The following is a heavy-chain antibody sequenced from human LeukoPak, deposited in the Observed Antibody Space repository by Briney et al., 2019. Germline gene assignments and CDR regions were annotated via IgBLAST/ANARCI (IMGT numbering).Heavy chain of an antibody. CDR2: ISYDGSNK. CDR1: GFTFSSYA. J-gene: IGHJ4*02. Sequence: HPGGSLRLSCAASGFTFSSYAMHWVRQAPGKGLEWVAVISYDGSNKYYADSVKGRFTISRDNSKNTLYLQMNSLRAEDTAVYYCARDGIAVAVNVDYWGQGTLVTVSS. V-gene: IGHV3-30-3*01. CDR3: ARDGIAVAVNVDY. D-gene: IGHD6-19*01.